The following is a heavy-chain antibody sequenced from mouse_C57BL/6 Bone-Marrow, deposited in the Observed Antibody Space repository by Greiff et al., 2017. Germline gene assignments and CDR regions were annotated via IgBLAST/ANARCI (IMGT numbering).Heavy chain of an antibody. CDR2: INPNNGGT. V-gene: IGHV1-22*01. CDR1: GYTFTDYN. D-gene: IGHD2-2*01. J-gene: IGHJ1*03. CDR3: ARNGYDRDFDV. Sequence: VQLQQPGPELVKPGASVKMSCKASGYTFTDYNMHWVKQSHGKSLEWIGYINPNNGGTSYNQKFKGKATLTVNKSSSTAYMELRSLTSEDSAVYYCARNGYDRDFDVWGTGTTVTVSS.